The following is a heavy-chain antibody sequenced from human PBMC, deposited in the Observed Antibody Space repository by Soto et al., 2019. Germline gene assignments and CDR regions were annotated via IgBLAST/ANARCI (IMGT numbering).Heavy chain of an antibody. CDR2: IWYDGSNK. CDR3: ARVERGSYYDY. Sequence: QVQLVESGGGVVQPGRSLRLSCAASGFTFSSYGMHWVRQAPGKGLEWVAVIWYDGSNKYYADSVMGRFTISRDNSKNTLYLQMNSLRAEDTAVYYCARVERGSYYDYWGQGTLVTVSS. V-gene: IGHV3-33*01. J-gene: IGHJ4*02. CDR1: GFTFSSYG. D-gene: IGHD1-1*01.